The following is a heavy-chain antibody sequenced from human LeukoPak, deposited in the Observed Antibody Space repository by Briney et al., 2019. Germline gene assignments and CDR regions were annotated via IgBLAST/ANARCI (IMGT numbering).Heavy chain of an antibody. CDR2: ISSSSSYI. CDR1: GFTFSSYS. J-gene: IGHJ4*02. CDR3: APVEMAIDY. Sequence: GGSQRLSCAASGFTFSSYSMNWVRQAPGKGLEWVSSISSSSSYIYYADSVKGRFTISRDNAKNSLYLQMNSLRAEDTAVYYCAPVEMAIDYWGQGTLVTVSS. D-gene: IGHD5-24*01. V-gene: IGHV3-21*01.